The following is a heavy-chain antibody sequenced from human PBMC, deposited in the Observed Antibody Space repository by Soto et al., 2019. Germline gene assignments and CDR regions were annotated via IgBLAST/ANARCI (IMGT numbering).Heavy chain of an antibody. J-gene: IGHJ4*02. CDR2: IYYSGST. D-gene: IGHD6-19*01. Sequence: SETMSLTCGVYGGSFSSYDWGWIRKPPGKGLEWIGSIYYSGSTYYNPSLKSRVIISVDTSKNQFFLKLTSVTAADTAVYYCARLAIGSSGWRFDSWGLGTLVTVSS. V-gene: IGHV4-39*01. CDR3: ARLAIGSSGWRFDS. CDR1: GGSFSSYD.